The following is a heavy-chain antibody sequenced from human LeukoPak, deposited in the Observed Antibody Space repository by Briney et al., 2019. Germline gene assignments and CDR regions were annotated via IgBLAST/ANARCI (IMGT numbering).Heavy chain of an antibody. CDR3: AKGQYDFWSGPDY. V-gene: IGHV3-23*01. CDR1: GFTFSSYA. D-gene: IGHD3-3*01. J-gene: IGHJ4*02. Sequence: PGGSLRLSCAASGFTFSSYAMNWVRQTPGKGLEWVSSISDSGASTYYADSVKGRFTISRDNSKNTLYLQMNSLRAEDTAVYYCAKGQYDFWSGPDYWGQGTLVTVSS. CDR2: ISDSGAST.